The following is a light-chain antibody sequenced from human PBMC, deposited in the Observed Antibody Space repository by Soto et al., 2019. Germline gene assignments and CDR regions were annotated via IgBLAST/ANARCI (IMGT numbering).Light chain of an antibody. CDR1: QSVSSN. V-gene: IGKV3-15*01. CDR2: GAS. CDR3: QQYNNWPRT. J-gene: IGKJ1*01. Sequence: EIVMTQSPATLSVSPGERATLSCRASQSVSSNLAWYQQKPGQAPRLLTYGASTRATGIPARFSGSGSGTEFTHTISSLQSEDFAVYYCQQYNNWPRTFGQGTKVDIK.